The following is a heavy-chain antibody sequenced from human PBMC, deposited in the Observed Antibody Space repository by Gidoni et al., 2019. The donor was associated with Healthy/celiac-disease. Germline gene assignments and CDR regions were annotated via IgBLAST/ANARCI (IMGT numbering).Heavy chain of an antibody. J-gene: IGHJ4*02. D-gene: IGHD2-15*01. Sequence: QVQLVESGGGVVQPGRSLRLSCAASGFTFSSYAMHWVRQAPGKGLEWVAVISYDGSNKYYADSVKGRFTISRDNSKNTLYLQMNSLRAEDTAVYYCASVSVAATDYWGQGTLVTVSS. CDR3: ASVSVAATDY. V-gene: IGHV3-30-3*01. CDR1: GFTFSSYA. CDR2: ISYDGSNK.